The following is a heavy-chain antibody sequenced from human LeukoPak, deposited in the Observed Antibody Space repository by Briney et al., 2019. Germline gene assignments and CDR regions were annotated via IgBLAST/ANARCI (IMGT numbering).Heavy chain of an antibody. J-gene: IGHJ4*02. Sequence: PGGSLRLSCAASGFTLSSYSMNRVRQAPGKGLEWVSYITSSSSTIQYADSAKGRFTVSRDNAKNSLYLQMNSLRAEDTAVYYCARGTAYYVNDYWGQGALVTVSS. D-gene: IGHD1-26*01. CDR3: ARGTAYYVNDY. CDR2: ITSSSSTI. CDR1: GFTLSSYS. V-gene: IGHV3-48*01.